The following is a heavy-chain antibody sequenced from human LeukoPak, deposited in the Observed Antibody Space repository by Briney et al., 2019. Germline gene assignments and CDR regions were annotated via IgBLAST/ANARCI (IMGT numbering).Heavy chain of an antibody. V-gene: IGHV3-20*04. CDR2: INWNGGST. D-gene: IGHD4-23*01. Sequence: PGGSLRLSCAASGFTFDDYGMSWVRQAPGKGLEWVSGINWNGGSTGYADSVKGRFTISRDNAKSSLYLQMNSLRAEDTALYYCARAGYGGTLYYFDYWGQGTLVTVSS. J-gene: IGHJ4*02. CDR1: GFTFDDYG. CDR3: ARAGYGGTLYYFDY.